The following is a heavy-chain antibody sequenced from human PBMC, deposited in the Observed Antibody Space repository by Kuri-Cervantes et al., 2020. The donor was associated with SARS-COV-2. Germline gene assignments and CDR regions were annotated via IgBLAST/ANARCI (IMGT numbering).Heavy chain of an antibody. D-gene: IGHD6-13*01. V-gene: IGHV1-69*05. Sequence: SVKVSCKASGGTFSSYAISWVRQAPGQGLEWMGGIIPIFGTANYAQKFQGRVTITTDESTSTAYMELSSLRSEDTAVYYCAREKWAAAAGIWCYYMDVWGKGTTVTVSS. CDR3: AREKWAAAAGIWCYYMDV. CDR2: IIPIFGTA. J-gene: IGHJ6*03. CDR1: GGTFSSYA.